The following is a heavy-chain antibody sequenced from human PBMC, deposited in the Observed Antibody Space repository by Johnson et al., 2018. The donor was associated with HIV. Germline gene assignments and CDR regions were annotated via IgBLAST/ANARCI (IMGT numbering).Heavy chain of an antibody. Sequence: VQLVESGGGLVQPGGSLRLSCAASGFTFSSYAMHWVRQAPGKGLEYVSAISSNGGSTYYANSVKGRFTISRDNSKNTLYLQMGSLRAEDMAVYYCARDHFDSGSYYGASGAFYIWGQGTMVTVSS. CDR1: GFTFSSYA. CDR2: ISSNGGST. J-gene: IGHJ3*02. CDR3: ARDHFDSGSYYGASGAFYI. D-gene: IGHD1-26*01. V-gene: IGHV3-64*01.